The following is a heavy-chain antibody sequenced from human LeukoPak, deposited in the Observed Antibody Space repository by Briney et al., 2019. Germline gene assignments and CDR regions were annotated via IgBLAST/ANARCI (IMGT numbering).Heavy chain of an antibody. J-gene: IGHJ6*03. V-gene: IGHV1-2*02. CDR1: GYTFTGYY. Sequence: GASVKVSCTASGYTFTGYYMHWVRQAPGQGLEWMGWITPNSGGTNYAQKFQGRVNMTRDTSISTAYMELSRLRSDDTAVYYCARGTRGGSGWFSHSVYYYYYMDVWGKGTTVTISS. D-gene: IGHD6-19*01. CDR3: ARGTRGGSGWFSHSVYYYYYMDV. CDR2: ITPNSGGT.